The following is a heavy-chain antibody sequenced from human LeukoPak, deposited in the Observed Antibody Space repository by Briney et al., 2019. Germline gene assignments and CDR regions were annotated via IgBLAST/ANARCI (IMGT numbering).Heavy chain of an antibody. J-gene: IGHJ4*02. V-gene: IGHV5-51*01. CDR1: GYSFTSYW. D-gene: IGHD2-21*01. Sequence: GESLKISFKGSGYSFTSYWIGWVRQMPGKGLEWMGIIYPGDSDTRYSLSFQAQVTISADKPITTAYLQWSSLKASDTAMYYCARLDCGGDCYGIDYWSQGTLVTVSS. CDR3: ARLDCGGDCYGIDY. CDR2: IYPGDSDT.